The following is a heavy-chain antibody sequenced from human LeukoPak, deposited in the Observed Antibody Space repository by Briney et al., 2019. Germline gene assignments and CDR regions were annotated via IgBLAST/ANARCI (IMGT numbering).Heavy chain of an antibody. CDR3: AKDLYYYDSSGYYSAHAFDI. V-gene: IGHV3-23*01. CDR1: GFTFSSYG. CDR2: ISGSCGST. D-gene: IGHD3-22*01. J-gene: IGHJ3*02. Sequence: GGSLRLSCAASGFTFSSYGMSWVRQAPGKGLEWVSAISGSCGSTYYADSVKGRFTISRDNSKNTLYLQMNRLRAEDTAVYYCAKDLYYYDSSGYYSAHAFDIWGQGTMVTVSS.